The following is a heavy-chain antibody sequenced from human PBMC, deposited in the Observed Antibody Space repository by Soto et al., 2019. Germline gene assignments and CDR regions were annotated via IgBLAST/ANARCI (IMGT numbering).Heavy chain of an antibody. CDR2: IRGSGGGT. Sequence: EVQLLESGGGLVQPGGSLRLSCTASGFTFSDYAMSWVRQAPGKGLEWVSGIRGSGGGTYYAGSVKGRFTISRDNSKNTLYLQLNSLRAEETAVYYCAKALGYCSGTSCYGSKYYMDVWGKGTTVTVSS. CDR3: AKALGYCSGTSCYGSKYYMDV. D-gene: IGHD2-2*01. CDR1: GFTFSDYA. J-gene: IGHJ6*03. V-gene: IGHV3-23*01.